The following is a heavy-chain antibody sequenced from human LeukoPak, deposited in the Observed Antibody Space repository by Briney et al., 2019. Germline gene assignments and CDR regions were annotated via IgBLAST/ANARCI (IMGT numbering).Heavy chain of an antibody. D-gene: IGHD3-22*01. CDR2: ISGSGGST. V-gene: IGHV3-23*01. J-gene: IGHJ4*02. CDR3: AKASAMIVVVSKHFDY. CDR1: GFTFNRHN. Sequence: PGGSLRLSCAASGFTFNRHNMNWVRQAPGKGLEWVSAISGSGGSTYYADSVKGRFTISRDNSKNTLYLQMNSLRAEDTAVYYCAKASAMIVVVSKHFDYWGQGTLVTVSS.